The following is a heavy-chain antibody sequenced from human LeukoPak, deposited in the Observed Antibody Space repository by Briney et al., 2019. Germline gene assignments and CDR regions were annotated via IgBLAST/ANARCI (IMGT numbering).Heavy chain of an antibody. J-gene: IGHJ4*02. CDR3: ASHSTGYCSSTSCYTNYFDY. CDR1: GYTFTGYY. Sequence: ASVKVSCKASGYTFTGYYMHWVRQAPGQGLEWMGWTNPNSGGTNYAQKFQGRVTMTRDTSISTAYMELSRLRSDDTAVYYCASHSTGYCSSTSCYTNYFDYWGQGTPVTVSS. CDR2: TNPNSGGT. D-gene: IGHD2-2*02. V-gene: IGHV1-2*02.